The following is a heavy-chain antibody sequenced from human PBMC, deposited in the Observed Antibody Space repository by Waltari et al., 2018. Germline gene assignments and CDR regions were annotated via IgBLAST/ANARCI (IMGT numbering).Heavy chain of an antibody. D-gene: IGHD6-13*01. V-gene: IGHV4-34*01. Sequence: QVQLQQWGAGLLKPSETLSLTCAVYGGSFSGYYWSWIRQHPGKGLEWIGEINHSGSTNYNPSLNSRVTISVDTSKNQFSLKLSSVTAADTAVYYCAREGGSWYLSYYYGMDVWGQGTTVTVSS. CDR3: AREGGSWYLSYYYGMDV. CDR2: INHSGST. CDR1: GGSFSGYY. J-gene: IGHJ6*02.